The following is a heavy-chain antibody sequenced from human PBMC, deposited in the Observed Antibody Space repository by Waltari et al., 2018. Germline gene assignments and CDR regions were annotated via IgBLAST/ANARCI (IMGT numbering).Heavy chain of an antibody. Sequence: QVQLVQSGAEVKKPGDSMKVSCKASGYTFPSYYMHWLRQAPGQGLEWMGIINLSGGSTSYAQKFQGRVTMTSDTSTSTVYMELSSLRSEDTAVYYCARVSSSWYGLWGQGTLVTVSS. CDR1: GYTFPSYY. D-gene: IGHD6-13*01. J-gene: IGHJ5*02. CDR2: INLSGGST. V-gene: IGHV1-46*01. CDR3: ARVSSSWYGL.